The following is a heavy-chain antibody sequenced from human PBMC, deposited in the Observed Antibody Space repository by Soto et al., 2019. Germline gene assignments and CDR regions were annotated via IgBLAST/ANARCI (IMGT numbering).Heavy chain of an antibody. Sequence: GGSLRLSCAASGFTFSSYAMHWVRQAPGKGLEWVAVISYDGSNKYYADSVKGRFTISRDNSKNTLYLQMNSLRAEDTAVYYSARARGGSFTQSYYYGMDVWGQGTTATVSS. J-gene: IGHJ6*02. D-gene: IGHD1-26*01. V-gene: IGHV3-30-3*01. CDR2: ISYDGSNK. CDR1: GFTFSSYA. CDR3: ARARGGSFTQSYYYGMDV.